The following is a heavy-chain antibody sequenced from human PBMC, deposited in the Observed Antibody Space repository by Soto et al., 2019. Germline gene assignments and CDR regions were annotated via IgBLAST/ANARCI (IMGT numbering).Heavy chain of an antibody. CDR2: ISGSGDST. CDR1: VSRFTFSTYS. D-gene: IGHD3-16*01. Sequence: GGSLRLSCAASVSRFTFSTYSMNWVRQAPGKGLEWVSTISGSGDSTYYADSVKGRFTISRDNSKNMLYVQMNSLRAEDTALYYCALSDYIWGSYTSLDYWGPGTLVTVSS. V-gene: IGHV3-23*01. CDR3: ALSDYIWGSYTSLDY. J-gene: IGHJ4*02.